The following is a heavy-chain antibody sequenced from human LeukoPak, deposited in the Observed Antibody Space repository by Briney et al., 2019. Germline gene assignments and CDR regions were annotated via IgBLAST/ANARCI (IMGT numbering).Heavy chain of an antibody. V-gene: IGHV4-31*03. Sequence: LCRTGTVSDGCISRERYYWSWSRQHPGMDLEWIGYIYYSGSSYYNPSLKSRVTISVDTSKNQFSLKLSSVTAADTAVYYCARESPVADIDYWGQGTLVTVSS. CDR1: DGCISRERYY. D-gene: IGHD6-19*01. J-gene: IGHJ4*02. CDR3: ARESPVADIDY. CDR2: IYYSGSS.